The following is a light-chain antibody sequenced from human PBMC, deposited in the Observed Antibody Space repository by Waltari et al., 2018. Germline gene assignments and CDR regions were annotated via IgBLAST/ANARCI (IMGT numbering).Light chain of an antibody. CDR1: NSNIGPNY. V-gene: IGLV1-47*01. J-gene: IGLJ3*02. Sequence: QSVLTQPPSASGTPGQRVIISCSGSNSNIGPNYVFWYQHLPGSAPKLRIYRNNQRPSGVPDRFSGFKSGTSASLAISGLRSEDEGDYYCTSWDDRLSGVVFGGGTKLTVL. CDR3: TSWDDRLSGVV. CDR2: RNN.